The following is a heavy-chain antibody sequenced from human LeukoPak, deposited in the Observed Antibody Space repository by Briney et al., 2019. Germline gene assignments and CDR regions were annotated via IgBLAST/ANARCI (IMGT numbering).Heavy chain of an antibody. D-gene: IGHD3-10*01. V-gene: IGHV4-34*01. CDR3: ARRGKTYGSGSYYRT. J-gene: IGHJ4*02. CDR1: GFTFSDYY. Sequence: GSLRLSCAASGFTFSDYYMSWIRQPPGKGLEWIGEINHSGSTNYNPSLKSRVTISVDTSKNQFSLKLSSVTAADTAVYYCARRGKTYGSGSYYRTWGQGTLVTVSS. CDR2: INHSGST.